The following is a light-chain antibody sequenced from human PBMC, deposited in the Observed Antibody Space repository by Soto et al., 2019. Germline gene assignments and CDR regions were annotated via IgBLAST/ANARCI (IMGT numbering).Light chain of an antibody. CDR2: GAS. J-gene: IGKJ3*01. CDR1: QSVRSSY. V-gene: IGKV3-20*01. Sequence: EVVLTHSRSTLYLSPGERATLSCRASQSVRSSYLAWYQQKPGQAPRLLIYGASIRATGIPDRFGGSGSGTDFTLTISRLEPEDCAVYYCQQYGDSPHLVPGTKVDIK. CDR3: QQYGDSPH.